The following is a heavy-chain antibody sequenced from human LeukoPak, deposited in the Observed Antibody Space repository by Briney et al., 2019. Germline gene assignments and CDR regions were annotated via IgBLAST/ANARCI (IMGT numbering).Heavy chain of an antibody. J-gene: IGHJ6*03. V-gene: IGHV1-2*02. CDR2: INPNSGGT. Sequence: ASVKVSCKASGYTFTGYYMHWVRQAPGQGPEWMGWINPNSGGTNYAQKLQGRVTMTRDTSISTAYMELSGLRSDDTAVYYCARGAATGALWYYYYYMDVWGKGTTVTVSS. CDR3: ARGAATGALWYYYYYMDV. CDR1: GYTFTGYY. D-gene: IGHD2-8*02.